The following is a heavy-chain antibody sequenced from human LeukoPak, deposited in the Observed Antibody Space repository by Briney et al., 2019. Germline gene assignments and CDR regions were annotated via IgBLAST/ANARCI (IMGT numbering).Heavy chain of an antibody. V-gene: IGHV4-59*01. CDR1: GASIISNY. CDR2: IYYSGTT. CDR3: ALAHCSRTNCYELDYFYYYMDV. D-gene: IGHD2-2*01. Sequence: ASETLSLTCSVSGASIISNYWTWIRQPPGKGLEWIGNIYYSGTTNYNPSLKSRVTISVDQSKKQFSLNLISVTAADTAVYFYALAHCSRTNCYELDYFYYYMDVWGKGTTVTVSS. J-gene: IGHJ6*03.